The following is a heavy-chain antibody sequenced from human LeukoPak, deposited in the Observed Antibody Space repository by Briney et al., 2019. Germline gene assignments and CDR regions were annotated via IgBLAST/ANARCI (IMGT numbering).Heavy chain of an antibody. V-gene: IGHV3-30*02. Sequence: PGGSLRLSCAASGFTFSSYAMSWVRQAPGKGLEWVAFIRYDGSNKYYADSVKGRFTISRDNSKNTLYLQMNSLRAEDTAVYYCAKEDYGGNSGFDYWGQGTLVTVSS. J-gene: IGHJ4*02. CDR2: IRYDGSNK. D-gene: IGHD4-23*01. CDR1: GFTFSSYA. CDR3: AKEDYGGNSGFDY.